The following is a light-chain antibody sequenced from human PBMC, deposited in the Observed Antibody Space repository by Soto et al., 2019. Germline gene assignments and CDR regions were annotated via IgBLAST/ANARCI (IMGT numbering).Light chain of an antibody. V-gene: IGKV3-20*01. J-gene: IGKJ1*01. CDR2: GAS. Sequence: EIVMTQSPATLSLSPVERATLSCRASQSVSSNLAWYQQKAGQPPRLLIYGASSRATGIPDRFSGSGSGTDFTLTISRLEPEDFAVYYCQQYGSSPPTWTFGQGTKVDIK. CDR1: QSVSSN. CDR3: QQYGSSPPTWT.